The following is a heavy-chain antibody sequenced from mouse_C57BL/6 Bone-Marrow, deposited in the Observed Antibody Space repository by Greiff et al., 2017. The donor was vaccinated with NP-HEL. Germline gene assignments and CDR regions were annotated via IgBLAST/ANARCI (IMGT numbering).Heavy chain of an antibody. Sequence: QVQLQQPGAELVKPGATVKLSCKASGYTFTSYWMHWVKQRPGQGLEWIGMIHPNSGSTHYNAKFQSKATLTVDKSSSTAYMQLSSLTSEDSAVYYCARRGSSGSAWFAYWGQGTLVTVSA. D-gene: IGHD3-2*02. CDR2: IHPNSGST. CDR1: GYTFTSYW. J-gene: IGHJ3*01. V-gene: IGHV1-64*01. CDR3: ARRGSSGSAWFAY.